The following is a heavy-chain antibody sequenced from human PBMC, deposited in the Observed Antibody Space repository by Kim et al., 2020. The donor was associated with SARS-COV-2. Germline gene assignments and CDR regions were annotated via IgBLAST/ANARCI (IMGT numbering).Heavy chain of an antibody. J-gene: IGHJ5*02. CDR2: INPSGGST. CDR1: GYTFTSYY. V-gene: IGHV1-46*01. Sequence: ASVKVSCKASGYTFTSYYMHWVRQAPGQGLEWMGIINPSGGSTSYAQKFQGRVTMTRDTSTSTVYMELSSLRSADTAVYYCARDGGYCSSTSCYAWGNNWFDPWGQGTLVTVPS. CDR3: ARDGGYCSSTSCYAWGNNWFDP. D-gene: IGHD2-2*01.